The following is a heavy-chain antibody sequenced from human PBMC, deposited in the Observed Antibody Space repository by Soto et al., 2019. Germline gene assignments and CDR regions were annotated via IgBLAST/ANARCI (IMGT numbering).Heavy chain of an antibody. CDR2: IHYSGAT. CDR1: GGSISTSFYY. J-gene: IGHJ6*04. D-gene: IGHD3-10*01. Sequence: SETLSLTCTVSGGSISTSFYYWSWIRQVPGNGPQWMGYIHYSGATHYNPSLKSRLTISLDTSKNQFCLRLSAVTAADTAVYFCAIDRGQYVAAISRTYGMDVWGKGTTVTVSS. CDR3: AIDRGQYVAAISRTYGMDV. V-gene: IGHV4-31*03.